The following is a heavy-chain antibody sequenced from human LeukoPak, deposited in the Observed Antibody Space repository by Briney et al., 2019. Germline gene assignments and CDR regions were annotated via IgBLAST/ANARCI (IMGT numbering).Heavy chain of an antibody. D-gene: IGHD4-23*01. J-gene: IGHJ4*02. Sequence: PSETLSLTCTVSGVSITNSNYYWGWIRQPPGKGLEWIGRIYYSGSTYYNPSLKSRVTISLDTSKNQFSLKLTSVTAADTAVYYCSRGVTDTNWGQGTLVTVSS. CDR2: IYYSGST. CDR1: GVSITNSNYY. CDR3: SRGVTDTN. V-gene: IGHV4-39*07.